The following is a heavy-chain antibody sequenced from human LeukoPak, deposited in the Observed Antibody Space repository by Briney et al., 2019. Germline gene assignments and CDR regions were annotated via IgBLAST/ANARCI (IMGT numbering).Heavy chain of an antibody. CDR3: ARRIKVYYYMDV. CDR2: INHSGST. Sequence: SETLSLTCAIYGGSFNDHYWTWIRQPPGKGLEWIGEINHSGSTNYNPSLKSRVTISVDKAKNQFSLKVSSVTAADTAIYYCARRIKVYYYMDVWGKGTTVTVSS. V-gene: IGHV4-34*01. CDR1: GGSFNDHY. J-gene: IGHJ6*03. D-gene: IGHD2-15*01.